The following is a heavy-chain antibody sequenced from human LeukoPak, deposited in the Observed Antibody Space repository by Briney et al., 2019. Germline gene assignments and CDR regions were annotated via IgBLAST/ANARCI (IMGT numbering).Heavy chain of an antibody. CDR1: GGSISSYY. V-gene: IGHV4-4*09. CDR3: ARHAPGGYYFFDY. CDR2: IYTSGST. J-gene: IGHJ4*02. D-gene: IGHD3-10*01. Sequence: SQTLSLTCTVSGGSISSYYWSWIRQPPGKGLEWIGYIYTSGSTNYNPSLKSRVTISVDTSKNQFSLKLGSVTAADTAVYYCARHAPGGYYFFDYWGQGTLVTVSS.